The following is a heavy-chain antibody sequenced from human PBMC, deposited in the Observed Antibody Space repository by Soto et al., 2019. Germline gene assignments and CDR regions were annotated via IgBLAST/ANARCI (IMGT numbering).Heavy chain of an antibody. Sequence: EVQLVESGGGLVQPGGSQRLSCAASGFTFSRYRMNWVRQAPGKGLEWVAYIDSSSTSIYYADSVKGRFTISRDNAKNSLYLQMSSLREEDTAVYYCARDPFSGTWNEGDYWGQGTLVTVSS. CDR3: ARDPFSGTWNEGDY. J-gene: IGHJ4*02. V-gene: IGHV3-48*02. CDR2: IDSSSTSI. CDR1: GFTFSRYR. D-gene: IGHD1-1*01.